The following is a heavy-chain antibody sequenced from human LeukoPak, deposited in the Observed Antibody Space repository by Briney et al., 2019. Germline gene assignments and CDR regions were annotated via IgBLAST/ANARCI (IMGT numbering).Heavy chain of an antibody. V-gene: IGHV3-23*01. CDR2: VSGSAGST. CDR1: GFTFSSYA. CDR3: AVSFYYYYMDV. J-gene: IGHJ6*03. Sequence: GGSLRLSCAASGFTFSSYAMSWVRQAPGKGLEWVSAVSGSAGSTYYADSVKGRFTISRDNSKNTLYLQMNSLRAEDTAVYYCAVSFYYYYMDVWGKGTTVTVSS. D-gene: IGHD1-7*01.